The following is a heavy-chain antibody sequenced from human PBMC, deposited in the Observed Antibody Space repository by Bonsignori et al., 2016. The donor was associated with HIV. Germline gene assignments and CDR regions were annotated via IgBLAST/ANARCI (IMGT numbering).Heavy chain of an antibody. J-gene: IGHJ3*02. Sequence: QVQLQESGPGLVKPSETLSLTCTVSGYSISSGYYWGWIRQPPGKGLEWIGSSHHSGSTYYNPSLKSRVSISVDTSKNQISLNPSSVTAADTAVYYCARGSAMIWGQGTMVTVSS. CDR2: SHHSGST. CDR3: ARGSAMI. D-gene: IGHD3-3*01. CDR1: GYSISSGYY. V-gene: IGHV4-38-2*02.